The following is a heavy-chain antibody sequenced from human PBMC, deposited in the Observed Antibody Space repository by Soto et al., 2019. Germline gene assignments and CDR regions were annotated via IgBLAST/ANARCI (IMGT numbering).Heavy chain of an antibody. V-gene: IGHV3-64*01. CDR3: AREPLAGIWFDP. CDR1: GFTFSSYA. Sequence: PGGSLRLSCAASGFTFSSYAMHWVRQAPGKGLEYVSVISSNGGSTYYANSVKGRFTISRDNSKNTLYLQMGSLRADDTAVYYCAREPLAGIWFDPWGQGTLVTVSS. D-gene: IGHD6-19*01. CDR2: ISSNGGST. J-gene: IGHJ5*02.